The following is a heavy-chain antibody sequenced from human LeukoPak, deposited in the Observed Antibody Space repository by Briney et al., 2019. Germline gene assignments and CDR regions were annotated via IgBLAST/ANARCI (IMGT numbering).Heavy chain of an antibody. D-gene: IGHD6-19*01. J-gene: IGHJ4*02. CDR2: ISSSSSTI. Sequence: GGSLRLSCAASGFTFNNAWMNWVRQAPGKGLEWVSYISSSSSTIYYADSVKGRFTISRDNAKNSLYLQMNSLRAEDTAVYYCARDSPDSSGWYYPDYWGQGTLVTVSS. V-gene: IGHV3-48*01. CDR3: ARDSPDSSGWYYPDY. CDR1: GFTFNNAW.